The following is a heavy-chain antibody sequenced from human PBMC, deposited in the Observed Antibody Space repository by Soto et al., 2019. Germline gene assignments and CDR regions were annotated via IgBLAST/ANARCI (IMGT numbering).Heavy chain of an antibody. CDR2: IYYSGGP. D-gene: IGHD4-17*01. V-gene: IGHV4-30-4*01. Sequence: QVQLQESGPGLVKPSQTLSLTCTVSGGSIRSDNYYWRWLRQPPGKGLEWIGCIYYSGGPYYNPSLKSRVTISVDTSTNQVSLELSSVTAADTAVYYCARAETVSHRANWFDPWGQGTLVTVSS. J-gene: IGHJ5*02. CDR3: ARAETVSHRANWFDP. CDR1: GGSIRSDNYY.